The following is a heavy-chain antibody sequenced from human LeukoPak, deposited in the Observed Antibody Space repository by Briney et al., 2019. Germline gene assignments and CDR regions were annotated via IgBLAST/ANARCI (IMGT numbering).Heavy chain of an antibody. V-gene: IGHV5-51*01. J-gene: IGHJ4*02. D-gene: IGHD6-19*01. CDR2: IYPGDSDT. CDR1: GYSFTTYW. CDR3: ARQSVTVAGPPFDY. Sequence: GESLKISCKGSGYSFTTYWIGWVRPMPGKGLELMGIIYPGDSDTRYSPSFQGQVIISADKSISTAYVQWSSLKASDTAMYYCARQSVTVAGPPFDYWGQGTLVTVSS.